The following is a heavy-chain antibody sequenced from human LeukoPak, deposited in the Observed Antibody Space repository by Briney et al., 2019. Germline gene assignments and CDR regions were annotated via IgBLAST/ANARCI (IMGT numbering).Heavy chain of an antibody. CDR1: GFTFSGYA. V-gene: IGHV3-64D*09. D-gene: IGHD6-13*01. CDR2: IISNGDST. Sequence: GGSLRLSCSASGFTFSGYAMHWVRQAPGKGLQYVSAIISNGDSTYYSDSVKGRFTISRDNSKNTLYLQVSSLRVDDTAIYYCVKSSSTWYIFDYWGQGTLVTVAS. CDR3: VKSSSTWYIFDY. J-gene: IGHJ4*02.